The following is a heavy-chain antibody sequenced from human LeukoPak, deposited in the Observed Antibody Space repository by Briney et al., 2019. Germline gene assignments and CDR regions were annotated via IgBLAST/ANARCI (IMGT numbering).Heavy chain of an antibody. CDR1: GYTFTRYY. D-gene: IGHD1-26*01. CDR2: INPNSGGT. J-gene: IGHJ4*02. Sequence: ASVKVSCKASGYTFTRYYMHWVRQAPGQGLEWMGRINPNSGGTNYAQKFQGRVTMTRDTSISTAYMELSRLRSDDTAVYYCARVGPWELLNFDYWGQGTLVTVSS. V-gene: IGHV1-2*06. CDR3: ARVGPWELLNFDY.